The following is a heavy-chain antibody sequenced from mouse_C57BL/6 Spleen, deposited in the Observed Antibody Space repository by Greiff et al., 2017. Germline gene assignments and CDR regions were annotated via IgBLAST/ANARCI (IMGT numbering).Heavy chain of an antibody. CDR1: GYSFTDYN. V-gene: IGHV1-39*01. CDR3: ARSGYYGSSSLWYFDV. D-gene: IGHD1-1*01. J-gene: IGHJ1*03. Sequence: EVQLQQSGPELVKPGASVKISCKASGYSFTDYNMNWVKQSNGKSLEWIGVINPNYGTTSYNQKFKGKATLTVDQSSSTAYMQRNSLTSEDSAVYYCARSGYYGSSSLWYFDVWGTGTTGTVSS. CDR2: INPNYGTT.